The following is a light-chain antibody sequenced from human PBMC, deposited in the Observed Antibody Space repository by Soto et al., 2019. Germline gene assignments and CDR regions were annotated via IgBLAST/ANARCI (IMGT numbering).Light chain of an antibody. CDR2: GVF. CDR1: QGINRN. CDR3: HQYNNWPRT. J-gene: IGKJ1*01. V-gene: IGKV3-15*01. Sequence: EVVMTQSPPTLSVSSGETATLSCRASQGINRNLAWYHHKPGQAPRLIIFGVFTRATGIPGRFSGGWSGTEVTLTINGLQSEEWGVDYGHQYNNWPRTVGQGTKVDIK.